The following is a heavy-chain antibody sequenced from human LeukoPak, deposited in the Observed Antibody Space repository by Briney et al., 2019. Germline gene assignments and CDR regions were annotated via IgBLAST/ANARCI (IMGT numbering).Heavy chain of an antibody. CDR2: IRSKAYGGTT. D-gene: IGHD3-3*01. J-gene: IGHJ4*02. Sequence: GGSLRLSCTSSGFTFGDYAMSWVRQAPGKGLEWVGFIRSKAYGGTTEYAASVKGRFTISKDDSKSIAYLQMNSLKTEDTAVYYCTRVSEFWSGLHHDYWGQGTLVTVSS. CDR3: TRVSEFWSGLHHDY. V-gene: IGHV3-49*04. CDR1: GFTFGDYA.